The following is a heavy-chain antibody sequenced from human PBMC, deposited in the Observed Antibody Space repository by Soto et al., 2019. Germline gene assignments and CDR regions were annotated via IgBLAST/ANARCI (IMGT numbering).Heavy chain of an antibody. D-gene: IGHD2-15*01. Sequence: EVQLVESGGGLVKPGESLRLSCAASGFAFITYNMKWVRQAPGKGLEWVSSISTSGTYVFYAGSVRGRFTIFRDDAKNSLHLQMNSLRAEDTALYDCATIGGRDGFDIWGQGTAVTVSA. CDR2: ISTSGTYV. V-gene: IGHV3-21*06. CDR3: ATIGGRDGFDI. CDR1: GFAFITYN. J-gene: IGHJ3*02.